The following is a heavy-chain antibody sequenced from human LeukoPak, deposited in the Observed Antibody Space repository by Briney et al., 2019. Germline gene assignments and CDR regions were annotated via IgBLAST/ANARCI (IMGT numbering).Heavy chain of an antibody. V-gene: IGHV4-59*11. Sequence: SETLSLTCTVSGGSISSHYWSWIRQLPGQGLEWFGYISYSGSTNYNPSLKSRVTISVDTSKTQFSLKLSSVTAADTAMYYCVRGGDDNAMWRYYFDYWGQGTLVSVSS. CDR3: VRGGDDNAMWRYYFDY. CDR2: ISYSGST. CDR1: GGSISSHY. J-gene: IGHJ4*02. D-gene: IGHD2-21*01.